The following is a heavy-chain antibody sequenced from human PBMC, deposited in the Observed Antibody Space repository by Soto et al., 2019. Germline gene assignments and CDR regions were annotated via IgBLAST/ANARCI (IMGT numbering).Heavy chain of an antibody. J-gene: IGHJ4*02. Sequence: SETLSLTCAVNGGSLNHNYWNWIRQPPGKGLEWIGEINHRGSTKYNPSLKSRVTISADRSKNQFSLKLSSVTAADTAVYYCARVAVRWGQGTLVTVPS. CDR2: INHRGST. D-gene: IGHD6-19*01. CDR3: ARVAVR. CDR1: GGSLNHNY. V-gene: IGHV4-34*01.